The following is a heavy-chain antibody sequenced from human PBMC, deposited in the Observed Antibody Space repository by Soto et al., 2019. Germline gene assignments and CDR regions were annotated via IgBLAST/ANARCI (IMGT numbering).Heavy chain of an antibody. CDR2: INYSRNA. D-gene: IGHD3-10*01. Sequence: QVQLQQWGAGLLKPSETLSLTCAVTGGSFSQYYWSWIRQPAGKGLEWIGEINYSRNAHYSPSLHSRVTISVDTSKNHFSLRLGSVTAADTAVYYCARGGRAYGSGSYFWSFDYCGQGTLVTVSS. CDR3: ARGGRAYGSGSYFWSFDY. V-gene: IGHV4-34*01. J-gene: IGHJ4*02. CDR1: GGSFSQYY.